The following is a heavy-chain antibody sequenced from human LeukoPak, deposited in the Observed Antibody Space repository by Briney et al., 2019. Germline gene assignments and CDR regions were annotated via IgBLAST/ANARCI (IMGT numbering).Heavy chain of an antibody. CDR3: AKGAYYDSSGYYLFRTRELLGFDY. D-gene: IGHD3-22*01. V-gene: IGHV3-30*18. CDR2: ISYDGSNK. Sequence: QPGRSLRLSCAASGFTFSSYGMHWVRQAPGKGLEWVAVISYDGSNKYYADSVKGRFTISRDNSKNTLYLQMNSLRAEDTAVYYCAKGAYYDSSGYYLFRTRELLGFDYWGQGTLVTVSS. CDR1: GFTFSSYG. J-gene: IGHJ4*02.